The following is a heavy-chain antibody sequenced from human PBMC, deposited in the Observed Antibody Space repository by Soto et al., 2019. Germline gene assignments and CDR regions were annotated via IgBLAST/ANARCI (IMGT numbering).Heavy chain of an antibody. CDR3: ARVGSSGWSPDY. D-gene: IGHD6-19*01. J-gene: IGHJ4*02. Sequence: SETLSLTCTVSGGSISGHYWIWIRQSPGKGPEWIGYIFYTGSTNYSPSLKSRVTLSVDTSKNQFSLRLSSVTAADTAVYYCARVGSSGWSPDYWGQGTLVTVSS. V-gene: IGHV4-59*11. CDR2: IFYTGST. CDR1: GGSISGHY.